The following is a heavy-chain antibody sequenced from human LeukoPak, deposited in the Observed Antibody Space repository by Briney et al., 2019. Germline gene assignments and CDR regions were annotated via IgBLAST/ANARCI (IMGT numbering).Heavy chain of an antibody. J-gene: IGHJ6*02. Sequence: PGGSLRLSCAASGFTFSSYGMHWVRQAPGKGLGWVAVIWYDGSNKYYADCVKGRFTISRDNSKNTLYLQMNSLRAEDTAVYYCARDERYYYDSSDTIYYYYYGMDVWGQGTTVTVSS. V-gene: IGHV3-33*01. CDR1: GFTFSSYG. D-gene: IGHD3-22*01. CDR3: ARDERYYYDSSDTIYYYYYGMDV. CDR2: IWYDGSNK.